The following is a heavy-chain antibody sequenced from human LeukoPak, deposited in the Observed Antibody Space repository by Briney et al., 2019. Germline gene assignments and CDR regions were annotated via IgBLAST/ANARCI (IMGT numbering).Heavy chain of an antibody. CDR3: AREDVVLVDAVRYYYYGMDV. CDR1: GYNFISYY. Sequence: ASVKVSCKASGYNFISYYMHWVRQAPGQGLEWMGIINPSGGSTSYAQKFQDRVTMTRDTSTSTVYMELSSLKPEDTAVYYCAREDVVLVDAVRYYYYGMDVWRQGTTVTVS. V-gene: IGHV1-46*01. D-gene: IGHD2-8*01. CDR2: INPSGGST. J-gene: IGHJ6*02.